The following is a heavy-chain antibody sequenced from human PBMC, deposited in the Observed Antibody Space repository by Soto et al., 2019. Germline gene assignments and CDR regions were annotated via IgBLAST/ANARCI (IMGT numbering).Heavy chain of an antibody. J-gene: IGHJ4*02. CDR1: GFTFSTYA. V-gene: IGHV3-23*01. CDR3: AKGTGARALWGHIPFDY. D-gene: IGHD2-21*01. Sequence: GGSLRLSCVGSGFTFSTYAMSWVRQAPGKGLEWVASISSSGGSTYYADSVRGRFTISRDNSENTLHLQVNSLRAEDTAVYFCAKGTGARALWGHIPFDYWGQGTLVTVSS. CDR2: ISSSGGST.